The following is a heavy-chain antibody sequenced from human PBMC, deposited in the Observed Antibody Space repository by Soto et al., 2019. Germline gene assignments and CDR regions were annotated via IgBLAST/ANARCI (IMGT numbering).Heavy chain of an antibody. J-gene: IGHJ5*02. CDR3: ARLGSLSVYCGGDCPNWFDP. V-gene: IGHV1-69*13. CDR1: GGTFSSYA. Sequence: SVKVSCKASGGTFSSYAISWVRQAPGQGLEWMGGIIPIFGTANYAQKFQGRVTITADESTSTAYMELTSLRSEDTAVYYCARLGSLSVYCGGDCPNWFDPWGQGTLVTVSS. CDR2: IIPIFGTA. D-gene: IGHD2-21*02.